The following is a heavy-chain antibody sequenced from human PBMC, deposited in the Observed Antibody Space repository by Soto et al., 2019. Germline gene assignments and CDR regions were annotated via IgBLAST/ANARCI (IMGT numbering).Heavy chain of an antibody. D-gene: IGHD6-13*01. J-gene: IGHJ5*02. Sequence: GGSLRLSCAASGFTFSSYAMHWVRQAPGKGLEWVAVISYDGSNKYYADSVKGRFTISRDNSKNTLYLQMNSLRAEDTAVYYCARAWRGRAAAGHSRGGWFDPWGQGTLVTVSS. CDR3: ARAWRGRAAAGHSRGGWFDP. V-gene: IGHV3-30-3*01. CDR2: ISYDGSNK. CDR1: GFTFSSYA.